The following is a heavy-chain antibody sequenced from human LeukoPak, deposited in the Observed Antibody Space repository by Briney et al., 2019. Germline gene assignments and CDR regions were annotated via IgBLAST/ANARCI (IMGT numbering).Heavy chain of an antibody. J-gene: IGHJ4*02. CDR2: INAGNGNT. Sequence: ASVKVSCKASGGTFSSYAISWVRQAPGQRLEWMGWINAGNGNTKYSQKFQGRVTITRDTSASTAYMELGSLRSEDTAVYYCARGQSGSYDYFDYWGQGTLVTVSS. V-gene: IGHV1-3*01. CDR1: GGTFSSYA. CDR3: ARGQSGSYDYFDY. D-gene: IGHD1-26*01.